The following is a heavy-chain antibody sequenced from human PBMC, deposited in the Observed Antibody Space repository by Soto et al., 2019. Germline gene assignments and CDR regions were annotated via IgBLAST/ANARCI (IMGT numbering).Heavy chain of an antibody. CDR3: AKGREQQPSGGMDV. Sequence: LRLSCAASGFTFSSYGMHWVRQAPGKGLEWVAVIWYDGSNKYYADSVKGRFTISRDNSKNTLYLQMNSLRAEDTAVYYCAKGREQQPSGGMDVGGQGNTITVSS. CDR2: IWYDGSNK. V-gene: IGHV3-33*06. CDR1: GFTFSSYG. D-gene: IGHD6-13*01. J-gene: IGHJ6*02.